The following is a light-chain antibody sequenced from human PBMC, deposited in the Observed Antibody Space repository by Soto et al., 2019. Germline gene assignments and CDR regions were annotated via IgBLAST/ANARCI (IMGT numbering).Light chain of an antibody. J-gene: IGKJ4*01. CDR1: QRVSSRY. Sequence: EIVLTQSPGTRSLSPGESATLSCRASQRVSSRYLAWYQHKPGQAPRLLIFGASSRATGIPDRFSGRGSGTDFTLTISRLEPVDSAVYYCQQYGNSPPLTFGGGTKVEIK. V-gene: IGKV3-20*01. CDR3: QQYGNSPPLT. CDR2: GAS.